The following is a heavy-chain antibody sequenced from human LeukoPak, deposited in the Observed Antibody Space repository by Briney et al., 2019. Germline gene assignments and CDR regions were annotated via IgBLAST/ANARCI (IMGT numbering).Heavy chain of an antibody. D-gene: IGHD3-22*01. CDR2: IYYSGST. V-gene: IGHV4-31*03. J-gene: IGHJ4*02. CDR1: GGSISSGGYY. CDR3: ARDLIGSVYVDY. Sequence: SETLSLTCTVSGGSISSGGYYWSWIRQHPGKGLEWIGYIYYSGSTYYNPSLKSRVTISVDTSKNQFSLKLSSVTAADTAVYYCARDLIGSVYVDYWGQGTLVTVSS.